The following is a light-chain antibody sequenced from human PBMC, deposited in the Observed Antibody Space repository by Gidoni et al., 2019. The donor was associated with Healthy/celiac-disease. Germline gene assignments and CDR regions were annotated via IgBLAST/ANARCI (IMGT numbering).Light chain of an antibody. CDR1: QSISSY. J-gene: IGKJ1*01. CDR2: VAS. Sequence: DLQLTQSPASLSVSAVDRVSITCRASQSISSYLNWYQQKPGKAPKLLIYVASNLQSGVPSRFSGSGSGTDFTLTISSLQPEDFATYYCQQSYSTPRAFXXXTKVEIK. CDR3: QQSYSTPRA. V-gene: IGKV1-39*01.